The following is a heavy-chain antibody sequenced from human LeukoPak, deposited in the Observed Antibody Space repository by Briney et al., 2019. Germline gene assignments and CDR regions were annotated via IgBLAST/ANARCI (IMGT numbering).Heavy chain of an antibody. V-gene: IGHV4-39*01. CDR3: ARFDYDILTGYHNPLDY. CDR1: GGSISSSSYY. CDR2: IYYSGST. Sequence: PSETLSLTCTVSGGSISSSSYYWGWIRQPPGKGLEWIGSIYYSGSTYYNPSLKSRVPISVDTSKNQFSLKLSSVTAADTAVYYCARFDYDILTGYHNPLDYWGQGTLVTVSS. J-gene: IGHJ4*02. D-gene: IGHD3-9*01.